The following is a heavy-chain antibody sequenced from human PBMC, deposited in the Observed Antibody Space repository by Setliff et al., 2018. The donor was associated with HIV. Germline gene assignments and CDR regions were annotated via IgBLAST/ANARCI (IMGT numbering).Heavy chain of an antibody. CDR1: GGSISSQY. Sequence: KPSETLSLTCTVSGGSISSQYWSWIRQPQGKGLEWIGYIYYTGTTHYNPSLKSRVAMSVDTSKNQFSLDLTSVTPADTAVYYCARLRVISSSQTFDHWGQGMLVTVSS. CDR3: ARLRVISSSQTFDH. CDR2: IYYTGTT. D-gene: IGHD3-3*02. V-gene: IGHV4-59*11. J-gene: IGHJ4*02.